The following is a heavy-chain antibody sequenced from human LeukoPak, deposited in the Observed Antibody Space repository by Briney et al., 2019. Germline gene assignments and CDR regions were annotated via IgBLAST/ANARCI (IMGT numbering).Heavy chain of an antibody. D-gene: IGHD2-2*01. V-gene: IGHV3-30*02. J-gene: IGHJ6*02. CDR2: IRYDGSNK. CDR3: AKEGGYQLLSPNYYYYGMDV. CDR1: GFTFSSYG. Sequence: GGSLRLSCAASGFTFSSYGMHWVRQAPGKGLEWVAFIRYDGSNKYYADSVKGRFTISRDNSKNTLYLQMNSLRAEDTAVYYCAKEGGYQLLSPNYYYYGMDVWGQGTTVTVCS.